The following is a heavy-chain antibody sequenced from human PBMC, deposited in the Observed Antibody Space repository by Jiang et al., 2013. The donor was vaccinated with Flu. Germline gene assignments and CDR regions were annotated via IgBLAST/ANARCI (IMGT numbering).Heavy chain of an antibody. D-gene: IGHD3-10*01. CDR3: ARGIYGSGSSGNWFDP. Sequence: GLVKPSQTLSLTCTVSGGSISSGSYYWSWIRQPAGKGLEWIGRIQITGNTNYNSSLKSRVTISIDTSKNQFSLKLSSVTAADTAVYYCARGIYGSGSSGNWFDPWGQGSLVTVSS. V-gene: IGHV4-61*02. CDR1: GGSISSGSYY. J-gene: IGHJ5*02. CDR2: IQITGNT.